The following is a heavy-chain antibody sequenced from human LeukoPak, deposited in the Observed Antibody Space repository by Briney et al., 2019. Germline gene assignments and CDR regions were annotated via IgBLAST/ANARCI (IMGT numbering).Heavy chain of an antibody. J-gene: IGHJ4*02. CDR3: ARVSTVVTPDYFDY. V-gene: IGHV1-2*02. D-gene: IGHD4-23*01. CDR1: GYTFTGYY. Sequence: ASVKVSCKASGYTFTGYYMHWVRQAPGQGLEWMGWINPNSGGTNCAQKFQGRVTMTRDTSISTAYMELSRLRSDDTAVYYCARVSTVVTPDYFDYWGQGTLVTVSS. CDR2: INPNSGGT.